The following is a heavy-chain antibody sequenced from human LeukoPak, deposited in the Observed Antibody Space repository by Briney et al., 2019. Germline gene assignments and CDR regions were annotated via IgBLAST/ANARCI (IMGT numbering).Heavy chain of an antibody. D-gene: IGHD2-2*01. CDR3: ARARYCSSTSCYLNAFDI. J-gene: IGHJ3*02. CDR2: INHSGST. Sequence: SETLSLTCAVYGGSFSGYYWSWIRQPPGKGLEWIGEINHSGSTNYNPSLKSRLNTSVDTSKHQFSLKLSSVTAADTAVYYCARARYCSSTSCYLNAFDIWGQGTMVTVSS. V-gene: IGHV4-34*01. CDR1: GGSFSGYY.